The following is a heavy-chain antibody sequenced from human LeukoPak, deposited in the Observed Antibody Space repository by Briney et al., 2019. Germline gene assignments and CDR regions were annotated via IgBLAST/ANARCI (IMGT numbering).Heavy chain of an antibody. Sequence: PGRSLGLSCAASGFTFSSYGMHWVRQAPGKGLEWVAFIRPDESNKYYADPVKGRFTISRDNSKNTLYLQMNSLRAEDTAVYYCAKDSGRITVVRGEAPDYWGQGTLVTVSS. CDR1: GFTFSSYG. CDR2: IRPDESNK. D-gene: IGHD3-10*01. CDR3: AKDSGRITVVRGEAPDY. J-gene: IGHJ4*02. V-gene: IGHV3-30*02.